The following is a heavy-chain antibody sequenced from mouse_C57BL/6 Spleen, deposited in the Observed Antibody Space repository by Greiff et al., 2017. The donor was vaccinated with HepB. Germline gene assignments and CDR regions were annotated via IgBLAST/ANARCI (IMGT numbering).Heavy chain of an antibody. CDR1: GYTFTSYW. CDR3: ALLDSSGYGY. V-gene: IGHV1-64*01. CDR2: IHPNSGST. J-gene: IGHJ2*01. Sequence: VQLQQPGAELVKPGASVKLSCKASGYTFTSYWMHWVKQRPGQGLEWIGMIHPNSGSTNYNEKFKSKATLTVDKSASTAYMQLSSLTSEDSAVYYCALLDSSGYGYWGQGTTLTVSS. D-gene: IGHD3-2*02.